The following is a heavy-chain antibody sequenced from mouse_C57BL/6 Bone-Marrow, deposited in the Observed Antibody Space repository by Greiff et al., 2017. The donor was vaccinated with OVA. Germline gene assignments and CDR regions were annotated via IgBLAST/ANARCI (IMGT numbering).Heavy chain of an antibody. CDR1: GYTFTSYW. CDR2: IYPGNSDT. D-gene: IGHD2-5*01. V-gene: IGHV1-5*01. CDR3: ARPSYYSNYDY. J-gene: IGHJ2*01. Sequence: EVQLQQSGTVLARPGASVKMSCKTSGYTFTSYWMHWVKQRPGQGLEWIGAIYPGNSDTSYNQKFKGKAKLTAVTSASTAYMELSSLTNEDSAVYYCARPSYYSNYDYWGQGTTLTVSS.